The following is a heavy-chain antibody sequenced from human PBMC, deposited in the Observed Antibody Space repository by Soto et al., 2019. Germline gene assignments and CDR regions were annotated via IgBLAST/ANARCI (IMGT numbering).Heavy chain of an antibody. D-gene: IGHD3-10*01. V-gene: IGHV1-18*01. CDR3: ARGFSGVREGEDYYYMDV. Sequence: ASVKVSCKASGHTFTSYGISWVRQAPGQGLEWMGWMSAYNGNTNYAQKFQGRVTMTRNTSISTAYMELSSLRSEDTAVYYCARGFSGVREGEDYYYMDVWGKGTTVTVSS. CDR1: GHTFTSYG. J-gene: IGHJ6*03. CDR2: MSAYNGNT.